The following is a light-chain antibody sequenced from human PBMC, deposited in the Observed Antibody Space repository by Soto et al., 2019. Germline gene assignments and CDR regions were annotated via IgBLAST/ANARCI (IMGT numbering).Light chain of an antibody. J-gene: IGKJ5*01. CDR2: GVS. Sequence: EIVLTQSPATLSLSPGDRATLSCRASQNVRSDYFAWYQQKPGQAPRVIIFGVSTRASATPDRFRGSGSGTYFTLTISRLEPDDFAVYYCQQYSNWPPIAFGQGTRLEIK. CDR1: QNVRSDY. CDR3: QQYSNWPPIA. V-gene: IGKV3D-20*02.